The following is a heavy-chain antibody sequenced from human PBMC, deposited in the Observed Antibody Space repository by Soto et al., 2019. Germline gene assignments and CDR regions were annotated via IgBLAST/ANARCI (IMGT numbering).Heavy chain of an antibody. CDR1: GFSFSSYA. J-gene: IGHJ4*02. V-gene: IGHV3-23*01. CDR3: ARWSYLDY. CDR2: ISGSDGET. D-gene: IGHD3-3*01. Sequence: PGGSLRLSCAASGFSFSSYAMSWVRQAPGKGLEWVSTISGSDGETFYADSVKGRFSISRDTSKNTLYLQMNSLRADDTAVYYCARWSYLDYWGQGTRVTVSS.